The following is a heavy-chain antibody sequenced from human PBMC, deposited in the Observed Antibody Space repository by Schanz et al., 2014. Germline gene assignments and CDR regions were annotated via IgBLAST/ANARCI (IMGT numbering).Heavy chain of an antibody. J-gene: IGHJ6*02. Sequence: EVQLVESGGGLVQPGGSLRLSCAASGFTFSDHYMDWVRQAPGKGLEWVSTISASGGSTYYADSVKGRFTISRDNSENTLYLQMNSLSADDTAVFYCAKGMGYCSGGTCYDYYYYGLDVWGQGTTVTVSS. CDR1: GFTFSDHY. V-gene: IGHV3-23*04. D-gene: IGHD2-15*01. CDR2: ISASGGST. CDR3: AKGMGYCSGGTCYDYYYYGLDV.